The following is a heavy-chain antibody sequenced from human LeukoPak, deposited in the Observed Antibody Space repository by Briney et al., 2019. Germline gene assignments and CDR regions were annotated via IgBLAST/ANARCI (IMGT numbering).Heavy chain of an antibody. V-gene: IGHV3-64*04. CDR3: AKDREYSYVYDAFDI. D-gene: IGHD3-16*01. CDR2: ISTSGVTT. CDR1: GFIFRSYA. J-gene: IGHJ3*02. Sequence: GGSLRLSCSASGFIFRSYAMHWVRQAPGKGLQYVSAISTSGVTTYYADSVKGRFTISRDNSKNTLYLQMNTLRAEDTAVYYCAKDREYSYVYDAFDIWGQGTLVTVSS.